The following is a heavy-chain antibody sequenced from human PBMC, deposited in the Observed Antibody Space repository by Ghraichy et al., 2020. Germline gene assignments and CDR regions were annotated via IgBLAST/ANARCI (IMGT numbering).Heavy chain of an antibody. CDR3: ARHITPGDYYYYMDV. CDR1: GFSLSTSGMC. Sequence: SGPTLVKPTQTLTLTCTFSGFSLSTSGMCVSWIRQPPGKALEWLARIDWDDDKYYSTSLKTRLTISKDTSKNQVVLTMTNMDPVDTATYYCARHITPGDYYYYMDVWGKGTTVTVSS. J-gene: IGHJ6*03. D-gene: IGHD1-14*01. CDR2: IDWDDDK. V-gene: IGHV2-70*11.